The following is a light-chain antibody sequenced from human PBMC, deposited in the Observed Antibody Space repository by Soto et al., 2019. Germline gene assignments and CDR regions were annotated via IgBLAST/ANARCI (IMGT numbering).Light chain of an antibody. CDR2: AAS. J-gene: IGKJ1*01. CDR1: QGIRNY. Sequence: DIEMTQSPSSLSASVGDRVTITCRASQGIRNYLGWYQQKPGKAPKRLIYAASSLESGVPSRFSGSGSGTEFTLTISSLQPEDFATYYCLQHDTYPQTFGPGTKVEVK. CDR3: LQHDTYPQT. V-gene: IGKV1-17*01.